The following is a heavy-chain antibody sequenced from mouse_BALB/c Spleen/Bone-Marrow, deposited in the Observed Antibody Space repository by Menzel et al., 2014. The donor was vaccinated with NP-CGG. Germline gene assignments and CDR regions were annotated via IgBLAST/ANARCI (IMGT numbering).Heavy chain of an antibody. CDR3: VRGDYRYSWFAY. J-gene: IGHJ3*01. CDR2: IDPYNGGT. Sequence: EVQLVESGPELAKPGASVKVSCKASGYSFTDYNMSWVKQSHGKSLEWIGYIDPYNGGTTYNQKFKGKATLTVDKSSSTAFMHLNSLTSDDSTVYYCVRGDYRYSWFAYWGQGTLVTVSA. D-gene: IGHD2-14*01. CDR1: GYSFTDYN. V-gene: IGHV1S135*01.